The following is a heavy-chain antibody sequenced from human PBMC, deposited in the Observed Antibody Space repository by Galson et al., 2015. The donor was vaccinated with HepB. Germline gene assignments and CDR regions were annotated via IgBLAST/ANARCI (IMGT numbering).Heavy chain of an antibody. D-gene: IGHD4-17*01. CDR3: ARYHGDYRAFDY. J-gene: IGHJ4*02. CDR2: IWFDGSKD. Sequence: SLRLSCAASGFTFSSYGMHWVRQAPGKGLEWVALIWFDGSKDYYADSVKGRFAISRDNSNNILYLQMNNLRVEDTAVYYCARYHGDYRAFDYWGQGTPVTVSS. CDR1: GFTFSSYG. V-gene: IGHV3-33*01.